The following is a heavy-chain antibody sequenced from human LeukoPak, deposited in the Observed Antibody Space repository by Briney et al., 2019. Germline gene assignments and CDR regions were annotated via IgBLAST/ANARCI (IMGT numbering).Heavy chain of an antibody. D-gene: IGHD3-10*01. CDR1: GFTFSSYG. CDR3: ARDSVWFGESSDAFDI. CDR2: IWYDGSNK. V-gene: IGHV3-33*01. J-gene: IGHJ3*02. Sequence: GGSLRLSCAASGFTFSSYGMHWVRQAPGKGPEWVAVIWYDGSNKYYADSVKGRFTISRDNSKNTLYLQMNSLRAEDTAVYYCARDSVWFGESSDAFDIWGQGTMVTVSS.